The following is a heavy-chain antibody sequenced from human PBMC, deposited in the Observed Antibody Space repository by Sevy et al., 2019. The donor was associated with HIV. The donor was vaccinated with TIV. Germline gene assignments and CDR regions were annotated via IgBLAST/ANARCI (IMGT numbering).Heavy chain of an antibody. D-gene: IGHD2-8*02. V-gene: IGHV3-15*01. CDR3: STDPIIVLLVTDGMDV. CDR2: IKSKSDGGTT. CDR1: GFTFYYAW. J-gene: IGHJ6*02. Sequence: GGSLRLSCAASGFTFYYAWMSWVRQAPGRGLEWVGRIKSKSDGGTTDYAAPVKGRFTISRDDSKNRLYLEMNSLKTEETAVYYCSTDPIIVLLVTDGMDVWGQGTTVTVSS.